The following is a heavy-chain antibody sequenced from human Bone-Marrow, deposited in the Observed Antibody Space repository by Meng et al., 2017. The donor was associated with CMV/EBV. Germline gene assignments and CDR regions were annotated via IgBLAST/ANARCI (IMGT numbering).Heavy chain of an antibody. J-gene: IGHJ6*02. V-gene: IGHV1-18*04. Sequence: ASVKVSCKTSGYPFTTYYVHWVRQAPGQGLEWMGWISPERGGTNYAQKLQGRVTMTTDTSTSTAYMELRSLRSDDTAVYYCARPADDSSGSYYYYGMDVWGQGTTVTDSS. CDR2: ISPERGGT. CDR3: ARPADDSSGSYYYYGMDV. D-gene: IGHD3-22*01. CDR1: GYPFTTYY.